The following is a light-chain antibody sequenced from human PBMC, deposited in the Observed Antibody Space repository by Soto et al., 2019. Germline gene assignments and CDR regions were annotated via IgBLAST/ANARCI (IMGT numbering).Light chain of an antibody. CDR1: QSIRSW. Sequence: EIQKLEARRIMNESVGDRVTIPCRASQSIRSWLAWYQQKPGKAPKLLIYDASSLKSGVPSRFSGSGSGTEFTLSISSLQPDDFATYYCQQYDRYSWTFGQGTKVDIK. J-gene: IGKJ1*01. CDR2: DAS. CDR3: QQYDRYSWT. V-gene: IGKV1-5*01.